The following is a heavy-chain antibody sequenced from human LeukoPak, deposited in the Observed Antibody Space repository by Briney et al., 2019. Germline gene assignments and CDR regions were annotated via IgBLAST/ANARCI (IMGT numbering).Heavy chain of an antibody. V-gene: IGHV3-21*01. D-gene: IGHD3-22*01. CDR1: GFTFSSYS. CDR2: ISSSSSYI. J-gene: IGHJ4*02. Sequence: GGSLRLSCAASGFTFSSYSMNWVRQAPGKGLEWVSSISSSSSYIYYADSVKGRFTISRDNAKNSLYLQMNSLRAEDTAVYYCARDRYDSSGYYYSGVDYWGQGTLVTVSS. CDR3: ARDRYDSSGYYYSGVDY.